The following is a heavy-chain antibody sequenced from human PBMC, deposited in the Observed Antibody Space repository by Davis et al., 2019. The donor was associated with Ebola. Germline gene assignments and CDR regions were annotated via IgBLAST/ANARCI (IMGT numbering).Heavy chain of an antibody. V-gene: IGHV1-46*01. CDR3: TRGKWFDP. CDR1: GYTFTGYY. Sequence: ASVKVSCKASGYTFTGYYLHWVRQAPGQGLEWMGIINPSGGSTSYAQKFQGRVTITADESTSTAYMELSSLRSEDTAVYYCTRGKWFDPWGQGTLVTVSS. J-gene: IGHJ5*02. CDR2: INPSGGST.